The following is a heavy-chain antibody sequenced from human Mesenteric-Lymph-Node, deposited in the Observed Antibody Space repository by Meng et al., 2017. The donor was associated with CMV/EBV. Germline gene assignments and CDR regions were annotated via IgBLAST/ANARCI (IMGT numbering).Heavy chain of an antibody. CDR2: ISSSSSTI. J-gene: IGHJ6*02. V-gene: IGHV3-48*04. CDR3: ARYLTPQLPGGYYYGMDV. D-gene: IGHD3-10*01. Sequence: GGSLRLSCAASGFTFSSYSMNWVRQAPGKGLEWVSYISSSSSTIYYADSVKGRFTISRDNAKNSLYLQMNSLRAEDTAVYYCARYLTPQLPGGYYYGMDVWGQGTTVTVSS. CDR1: GFTFSSYS.